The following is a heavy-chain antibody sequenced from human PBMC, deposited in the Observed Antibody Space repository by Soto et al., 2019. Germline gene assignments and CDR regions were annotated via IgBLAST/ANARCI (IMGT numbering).Heavy chain of an antibody. CDR1: GDSVSSNTAA. J-gene: IGHJ4*02. CDR3: ESGVAGSGFDL. V-gene: IGHV6-1*01. D-gene: IGHD6-19*01. CDR2: TYYRSNWRH. Sequence: QTLSLTCVISGDSVSSNTAAWNWIRSSPSRGLEWLGRTYYRSNWRHDYAVSVKSRITVNPDTSKNHFSLQLNSVTPDDTAVYYCESGVAGSGFDLWGQGTLVTVSS.